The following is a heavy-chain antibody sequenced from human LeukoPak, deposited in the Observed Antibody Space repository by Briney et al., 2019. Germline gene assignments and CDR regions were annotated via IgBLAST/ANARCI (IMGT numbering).Heavy chain of an antibody. CDR2: INPNDGDT. CDR1: GYTFTDYY. V-gene: IGHV1-2*02. J-gene: IGHJ4*02. D-gene: IGHD2-2*01. CDR3: ARANFLYCSSSTCLFDY. Sequence: ASVKVSCKASGYTFTDYYMLWVRQAPGQGFEWMGWINPNDGDTNYAQKFQGRVTMTRDTSISTAHMEVSRLRSDDTAAYYCARANFLYCSSSTCLFDYWGQGTLVTVSS.